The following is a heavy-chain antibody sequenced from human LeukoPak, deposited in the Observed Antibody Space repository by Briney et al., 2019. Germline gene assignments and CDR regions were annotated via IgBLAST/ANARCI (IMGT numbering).Heavy chain of an antibody. CDR1: GFTFSSYW. V-gene: IGHV3-74*01. Sequence: GGSLRLSCAASGFTFSSYWMHWVRHVPGEGLVWVSRIDTHGSTTDYADSMRGRFTISRDNAKNSLYLQMNSLRAEDTAVYYCARERGYSGYDYFIDSPSDYWGQGTLVTVSS. J-gene: IGHJ4*02. CDR3: ARERGYSGYDYFIDSPSDY. CDR2: IDTHGSTT. D-gene: IGHD5-12*01.